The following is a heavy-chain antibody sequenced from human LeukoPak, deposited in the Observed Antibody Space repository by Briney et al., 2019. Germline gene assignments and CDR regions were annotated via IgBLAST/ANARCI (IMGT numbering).Heavy chain of an antibody. D-gene: IGHD3-10*01. Sequence: ASVKVSCKASGQSLTGYFIHWVRQAPGQGLEWVGRIDPNTGDTIYAQNFQGRVTVTSATSISTAYMELSRLTSDDTAVYFCARLGLHGSGTYYFFDYWGQGTLVTVSS. CDR1: GQSLTGYF. CDR2: IDPNTGDT. V-gene: IGHV1-2*06. CDR3: ARLGLHGSGTYYFFDY. J-gene: IGHJ4*02.